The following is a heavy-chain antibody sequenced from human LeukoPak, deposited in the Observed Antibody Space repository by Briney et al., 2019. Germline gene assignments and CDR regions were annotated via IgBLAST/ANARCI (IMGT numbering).Heavy chain of an antibody. J-gene: IGHJ4*02. D-gene: IGHD1-14*01. CDR2: VSGSGGSA. Sequence: PGGSLRLSCAASGFTFSTYAMSWVRQAPGKGLEWVSVVSGSGGSAYYADSVKGRFTISRDNSKNTLYLQMNSLRAEDTAVYYCAKDQRPGAWPYFDYWGQGTLVTVSS. CDR1: GFTFSTYA. CDR3: AKDQRPGAWPYFDY. V-gene: IGHV3-23*01.